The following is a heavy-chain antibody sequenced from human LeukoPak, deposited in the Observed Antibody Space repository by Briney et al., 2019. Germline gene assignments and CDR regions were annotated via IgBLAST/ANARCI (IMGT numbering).Heavy chain of an antibody. V-gene: IGHV4-59*11. CDR1: GGSISNHY. D-gene: IGHD3-10*01. CDR2: IYYNGIS. J-gene: IGHJ5*02. CDR3: ARDMLGYYYGSGNYGSFDT. Sequence: SETLSLTCTVSGGSISNHYWTWIRQSPGKGLEWIGYIYYNGISDYNPSLRSRVTMSVDTSKNQFSLKLNSLTAADTAVYYCARDMLGYYYGSGNYGSFDTWGQGTLVTVSS.